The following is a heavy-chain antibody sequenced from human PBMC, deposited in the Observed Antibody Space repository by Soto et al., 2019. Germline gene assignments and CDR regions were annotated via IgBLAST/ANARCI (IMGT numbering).Heavy chain of an antibody. CDR3: AREGSSTWPMVGDWFDP. Sequence: EVQLVASGGGLVKPGGSLRLSCAASGFTFSSYSMNWVRQAPGKGLEWVSSISSSSSYIHYADSVKGRFTISRDNAKNSLYLQMSSLRAEDTAVYYCAREGSSTWPMVGDWFDPWGQGTLVTVSS. V-gene: IGHV3-21*01. CDR1: GFTFSSYS. J-gene: IGHJ5*02. D-gene: IGHD6-13*01. CDR2: ISSSSSYI.